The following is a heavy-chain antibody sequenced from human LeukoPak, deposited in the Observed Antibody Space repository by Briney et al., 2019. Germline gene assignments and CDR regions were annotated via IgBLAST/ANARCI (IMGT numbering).Heavy chain of an antibody. V-gene: IGHV3-7*01. CDR2: TNQDGGET. Sequence: GGSLRLSCQAAGFTFNKYRMTWVRQAPGKGLEWVANTNQDGGETNYVDSVKGRFTISRDNAKNSVYLQMNSLRVEDTGVYYCAGNLMDVWGQGTTVTVSS. CDR1: GFTFNKYR. J-gene: IGHJ6*02. CDR3: AGNLMDV. D-gene: IGHD2/OR15-2a*01.